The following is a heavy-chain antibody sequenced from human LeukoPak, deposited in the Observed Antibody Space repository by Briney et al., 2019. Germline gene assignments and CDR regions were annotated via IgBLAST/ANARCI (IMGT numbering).Heavy chain of an antibody. J-gene: IGHJ4*02. D-gene: IGHD5-18*01. V-gene: IGHV3-7*01. Sequence: GGSLRLSCAASGFTFSNSWMTWVRQPPGKGLEWVATIKDDGSDKYHVDSVKGRFIISRDNAKNSLHLQMSSLRVEDTAVYYCTNLGYTDWGQGTLVTVSS. CDR1: GFTFSNSW. CDR2: IKDDGSDK. CDR3: TNLGYTD.